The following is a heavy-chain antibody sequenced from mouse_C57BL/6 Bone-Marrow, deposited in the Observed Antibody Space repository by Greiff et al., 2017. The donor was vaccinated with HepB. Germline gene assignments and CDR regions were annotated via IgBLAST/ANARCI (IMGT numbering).Heavy chain of an antibody. CDR3: ARGYYGRGDY. J-gene: IGHJ2*01. D-gene: IGHD1-1*01. CDR2: IDPSDSYT. Sequence: VQLQQPGAELVRPGTSVKLSCKASGYTFTSYWMHWVKQRPGQGLEWIGVIDPSDSYTNYNQKFKGKATLTVDTSSSTAYMQLSSLTSEDSAVYYCARGYYGRGDYWGQGTTLTVSS. CDR1: GYTFTSYW. V-gene: IGHV1-59*01.